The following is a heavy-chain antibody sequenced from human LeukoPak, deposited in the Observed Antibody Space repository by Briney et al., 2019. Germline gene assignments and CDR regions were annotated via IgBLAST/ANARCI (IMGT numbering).Heavy chain of an antibody. CDR3: AKTDFESSGWYFDY. CDR1: GFTFTNYG. J-gene: IGHJ4*02. V-gene: IGHV3-30*18. CDR2: ISYDGSNK. D-gene: IGHD6-19*01. Sequence: TGGSLRLSCAASGFTFTNYGMHWGRQAPGKGLEWVAVISYDGSNKYYADSVKGRFTISRDNSKNTLYLQMNSLRAEDTAVYYCAKTDFESSGWYFDYWGQGTLVTVSS.